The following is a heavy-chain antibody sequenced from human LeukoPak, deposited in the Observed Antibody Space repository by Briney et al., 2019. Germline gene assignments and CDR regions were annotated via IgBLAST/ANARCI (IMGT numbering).Heavy chain of an antibody. CDR1: GFTFNGYS. Sequence: GGSLRLSCAASGFTFNGYSMHWVRQARGKGLEWVSPVSWDGDNTHYADSVKGRFTISRDNSKNSLYLQMNSLRTEDTAFYYCAKDLGRLQFYFDYWGQGTLVTVPS. J-gene: IGHJ4*02. CDR2: VSWDGDNT. CDR3: AKDLGRLQFYFDY. D-gene: IGHD5-24*01. V-gene: IGHV3-43*01.